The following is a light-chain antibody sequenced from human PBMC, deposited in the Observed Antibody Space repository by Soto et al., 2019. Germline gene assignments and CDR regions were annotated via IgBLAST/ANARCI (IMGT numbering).Light chain of an antibody. J-gene: IGKJ1*01. CDR1: QSVSGRF. CDR2: AAA. V-gene: IGKV3-20*01. Sequence: ETGLTQSPGTLSLSPGERATLSCRASQSVSGRFLAWYQQKPGQAPRLLIYAAASRATGIPDRFSGSGSGTDFTLTISRLEPEDFVVYYCQQYGSSPQTFGQGTKVEIK. CDR3: QQYGSSPQT.